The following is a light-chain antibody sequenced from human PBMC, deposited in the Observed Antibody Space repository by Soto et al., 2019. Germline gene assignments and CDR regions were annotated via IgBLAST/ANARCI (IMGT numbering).Light chain of an antibody. CDR3: LLYYGGAQVL. V-gene: IGLV7-43*01. CDR2: STS. CDR1: AGAVTSAYY. Sequence: QAVVTQEPSLTVSPGGTVTLTCASSAGAVTSAYYTNWLQQKPGQAPRALIYSTSEKHSWTPARFSGSLLGGKAALTLSAAQPEDEADYYCLLYYGGAQVLFFGGTKLTVL. J-gene: IGLJ2*01.